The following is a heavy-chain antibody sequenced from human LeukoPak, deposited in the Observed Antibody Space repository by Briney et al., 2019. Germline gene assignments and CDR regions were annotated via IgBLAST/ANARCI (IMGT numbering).Heavy chain of an antibody. CDR1: GFTFSSYA. D-gene: IGHD5-18*01. Sequence: GRSLRLSCAASGFTFSSYAMHWVRQAPGKGLEWVAVISYDGSNTYYADSVKGRFTISRDNSKNTLHLQMNSLRAEDTAVYYCAKGIQQWSSYMDVWGKGTTVTVSS. V-gene: IGHV3-30*04. CDR3: AKGIQQWSSYMDV. J-gene: IGHJ6*03. CDR2: ISYDGSNT.